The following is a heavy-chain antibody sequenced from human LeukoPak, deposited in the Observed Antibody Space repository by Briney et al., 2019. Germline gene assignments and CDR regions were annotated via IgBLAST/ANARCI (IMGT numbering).Heavy chain of an antibody. D-gene: IGHD5-24*01. Sequence: SETLSLTCTVSGGSISSYYWSWIRQPPGKGLEWIGYIYYSGSTNYNPSLKSRVTISVDTSKNQFSLKLSSVTAADTAVYYCVRPQSRDGYNSRDAFDIWGQGTMVTVSS. J-gene: IGHJ3*02. CDR3: VRPQSRDGYNSRDAFDI. V-gene: IGHV4-59*08. CDR1: GGSISSYY. CDR2: IYYSGST.